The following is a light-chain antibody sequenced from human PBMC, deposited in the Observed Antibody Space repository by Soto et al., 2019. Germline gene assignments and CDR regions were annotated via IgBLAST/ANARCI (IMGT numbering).Light chain of an antibody. CDR2: RND. CDR1: TSNIGNNY. V-gene: IGLV1-47*01. J-gene: IGLJ2*01. Sequence: QSVLTQTPSAPEAPGEKVTIACSGSTSNIGNNYVYWYHQLPRAAPRLLIDRNDKRPTGVPDRCSVSKAGTSASLAISGLRSEDEADYHCATWDDTLSGPVFGGGTKLTVL. CDR3: ATWDDTLSGPV.